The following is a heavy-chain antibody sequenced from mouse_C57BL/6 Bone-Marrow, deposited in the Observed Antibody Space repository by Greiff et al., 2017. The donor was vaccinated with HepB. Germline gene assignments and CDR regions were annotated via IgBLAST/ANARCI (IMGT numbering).Heavy chain of an antibody. J-gene: IGHJ4*01. D-gene: IGHD1-1*01. Sequence: QVQLQQSGAELMKPGASVKLSCKATGYTFTGYWIEWVKQRPGHGLEWIGEILPGSGSTNYNEKFKGKATFTADTSSNTAYMQLRSLTTEDSAIYYCAKTPVFITTIVAPAVDYWGQGTSVTVAS. V-gene: IGHV1-9*01. CDR3: AKTPVFITTIVAPAVDY. CDR1: GYTFTGYW. CDR2: ILPGSGST.